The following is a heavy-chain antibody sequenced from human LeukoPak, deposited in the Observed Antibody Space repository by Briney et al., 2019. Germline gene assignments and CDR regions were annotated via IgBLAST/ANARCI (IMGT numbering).Heavy chain of an antibody. CDR2: ISSSGSTI. J-gene: IGHJ4*02. V-gene: IGHV3-48*03. Sequence: GGSLRLSCAASGFTFSSYEMNWVRQAPGKGLEWVSYISSSGSTIYYADSVKGRFTISRDNAKNSLYPQMNSLRAEDTAVYYCARGPDYGDYFDYWGQGTLVTVSS. CDR3: ARGPDYGDYFDY. D-gene: IGHD4-17*01. CDR1: GFTFSSYE.